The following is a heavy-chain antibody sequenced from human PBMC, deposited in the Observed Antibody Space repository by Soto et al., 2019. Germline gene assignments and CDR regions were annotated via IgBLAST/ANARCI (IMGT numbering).Heavy chain of an antibody. CDR1: GYTFTGYY. CDR3: ARSPSSSICGYYYYVMDV. D-gene: IGHD6-6*01. V-gene: IGHV1-2*02. CDR2: INPNSGGT. Sequence: SVKVSCKASGYTFTGYYMHWVRQAPGQGLEWMGWINPNSGGTNYAQKFQGRVTMTRDTSISTAYMELSRLRSDDTAVYYCARSPSSSICGYYYYVMDVRGQVTRVTVSS. J-gene: IGHJ6*02.